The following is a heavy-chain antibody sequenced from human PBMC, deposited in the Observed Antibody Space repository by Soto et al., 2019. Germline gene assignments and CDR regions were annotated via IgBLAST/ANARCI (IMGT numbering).Heavy chain of an antibody. Sequence: WWSLRLSCASSGFTFSSYAMTWVRQAPGKGLEWVSSITGSGTSTFTADSVKGRFTISRDNSNNTLYLQMSGLRAEDSAVYYCAKDLSSGVLRNWFDPWGQGTQVTVSS. CDR3: AKDLSSGVLRNWFDP. CDR2: ITGSGTST. D-gene: IGHD6-19*01. CDR1: GFTFSSYA. V-gene: IGHV3-23*01. J-gene: IGHJ5*02.